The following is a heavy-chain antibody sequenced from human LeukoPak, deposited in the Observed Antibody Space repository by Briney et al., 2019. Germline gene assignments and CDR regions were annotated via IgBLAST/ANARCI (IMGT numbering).Heavy chain of an antibody. J-gene: IGHJ4*02. CDR2: ISAYNGNT. CDR1: GYTFTNYG. CDR3: ARLTYYYGSGSFGYYFDY. Sequence: ASVKVSCKASGYTFTNYGITWVRQAPGQGLEWMGWISAYNGNTNYAQKLQGRVTMTTDTSTSTAYMELRSLRSDDTAVYYCARLTYYYGSGSFGYYFDYWGQGTLVTVSS. D-gene: IGHD3-10*01. V-gene: IGHV1-18*01.